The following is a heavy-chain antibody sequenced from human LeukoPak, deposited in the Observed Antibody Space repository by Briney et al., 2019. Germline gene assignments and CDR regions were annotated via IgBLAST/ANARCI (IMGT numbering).Heavy chain of an antibody. J-gene: IGHJ4*02. D-gene: IGHD3-10*01. V-gene: IGHV3-7*03. Sequence: GGSLRLSCAASGFTFSDYWMSWVRQAPGKGLEWVANIQQDGIEKYCVDSVKGRFTISRDNAKNPLHLQMNSLTADDTAIYYCARDRGGKDYWGQGTLVTVSS. CDR2: IQQDGIEK. CDR3: ARDRGGKDY. CDR1: GFTFSDYW.